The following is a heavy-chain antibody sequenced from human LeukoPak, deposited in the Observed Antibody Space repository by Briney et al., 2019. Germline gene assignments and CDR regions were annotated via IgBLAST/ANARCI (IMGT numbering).Heavy chain of an antibody. CDR2: IYYSGST. CDR3: ARQIGGYSSGWPKFDY. V-gene: IGHV4-39*01. D-gene: IGHD6-19*01. Sequence: PSETLSLTCTVSGGSISSSSYYWGWIRQPPGKGLEWIGSIYYSGSTYYNPSLKSRVTISVDTSKNQFSLKLSSVTAADTAVYYCARQIGGYSSGWPKFDYWGQGTLVTVSS. CDR1: GGSISSSSYY. J-gene: IGHJ4*02.